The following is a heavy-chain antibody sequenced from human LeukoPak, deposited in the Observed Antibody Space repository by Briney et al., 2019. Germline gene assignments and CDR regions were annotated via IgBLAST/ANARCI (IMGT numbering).Heavy chain of an antibody. Sequence: SETLSLTCTVSGGSISSSNYYWGWIRQPPWKGLEWIGSIYYSGSIYYNPSLKSRVTISVDTSKNQFSLKLTSVTAADTAVYYCARQRGYCSGGSCYGMFDYWGQGTLVTVPS. D-gene: IGHD2-15*01. CDR3: ARQRGYCSGGSCYGMFDY. CDR2: IYYSGSI. J-gene: IGHJ4*02. CDR1: GGSISSSNYY. V-gene: IGHV4-39*01.